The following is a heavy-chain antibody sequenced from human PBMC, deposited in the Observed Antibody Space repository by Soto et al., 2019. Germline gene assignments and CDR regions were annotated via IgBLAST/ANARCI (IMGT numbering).Heavy chain of an antibody. CDR1: GFTFSSYA. CDR3: VSPPNYPLVD. Sequence: GGSLRLSCSASGFTFSSYAMHWVRQAPGKGLEYVSAISSNGGSTYYADSVKGRFTISRDNSKNTLYLQMSSLRAEDTAGYYCVSPPNYPLVDWGQGTLVTVSS. J-gene: IGHJ4*02. D-gene: IGHD1-1*01. V-gene: IGHV3-64D*08. CDR2: ISSNGGST.